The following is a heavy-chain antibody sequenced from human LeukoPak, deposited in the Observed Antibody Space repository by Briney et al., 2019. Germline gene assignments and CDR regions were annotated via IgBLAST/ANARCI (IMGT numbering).Heavy chain of an antibody. D-gene: IGHD3-10*01. CDR2: IKQDGSEK. J-gene: IGHJ5*02. V-gene: IGHV3-7*01. CDR1: GFTFSSYW. CDR3: ARYHGSGSYFDP. Sequence: GGSLRLSCAASGFTFSSYWMSWVRQAPGKGLEWAANIKQDGSEKCYVDSVKGRFTISRDNAKNSLYLQMNSLRAEDTAVYYCARYHGSGSYFDPWGQGTLVTVSS.